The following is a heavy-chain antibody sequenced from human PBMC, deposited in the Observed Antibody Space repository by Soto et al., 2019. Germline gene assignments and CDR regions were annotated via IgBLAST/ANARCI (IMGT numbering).Heavy chain of an antibody. D-gene: IGHD2-8*01. CDR2: IYYSGST. V-gene: IGHV4-39*01. J-gene: IGHJ3*02. CDR1: GGSISSSSYY. CDR3: ARRVSDIKAFDI. Sequence: SETLSLTCTVSGGSISSSSYYWGWIRQPPGKGLEWIGSIYYSGSTYYNPSLKSRVTISVDTSKNQFSLKLSSVTAADTAVYYCARRVSDIKAFDIWGQGTMVTVSS.